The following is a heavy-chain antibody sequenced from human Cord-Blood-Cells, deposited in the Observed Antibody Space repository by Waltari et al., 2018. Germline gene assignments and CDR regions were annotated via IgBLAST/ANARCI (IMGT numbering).Heavy chain of an antibody. J-gene: IGHJ4*02. V-gene: IGHV1-3*01. CDR2: INAGNGDT. CDR1: GYTFTSYA. Sequence: QVQLVQSGAEVKKPGASVKVSCKASGYTFTSYAMHWVRQAPGQRLEWMGGINAGNGDTKDSQKFQGRVTSTRDTSGSTAYMELSSLRSEETAVYYCARGRAYSSSWDDYWGQGTLVTVSS. D-gene: IGHD6-13*01. CDR3: ARGRAYSSSWDDY.